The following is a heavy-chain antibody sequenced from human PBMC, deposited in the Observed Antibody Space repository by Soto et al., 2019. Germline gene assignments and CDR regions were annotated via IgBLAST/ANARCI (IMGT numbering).Heavy chain of an antibody. V-gene: IGHV3-53*04. CDR1: GFTVSSNY. Sequence: GGSLRLSCAASGFTVSSNYMSWVRQAPGKGLEWVSVIYSGGSTYYADSVKGRFTISRHNSKNTLYLQMNSLRAEDTAVYYCARVFEQLVYGYYYYMDVWGKGTTVTVSS. J-gene: IGHJ6*03. CDR3: ARVFEQLVYGYYYYMDV. CDR2: IYSGGST. D-gene: IGHD6-6*01.